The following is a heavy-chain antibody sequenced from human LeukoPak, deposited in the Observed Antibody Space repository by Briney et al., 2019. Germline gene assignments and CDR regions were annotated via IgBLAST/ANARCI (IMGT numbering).Heavy chain of an antibody. J-gene: IGHJ4*02. D-gene: IGHD6-19*01. V-gene: IGHV3-21*01. Sequence: GGSLRLSCAASGFTFSSYSMTWVRQAPGKGLEWVSSISSSSSYIYYADSVKGRFTISRDNAKNSLYLQMNSLRAEDTAVYYCARDLAGTTGRSPIPGYSSRQETTGYWGQGTLVTVSS. CDR2: ISSSSSYI. CDR1: GFTFSSYS. CDR3: ARDLAGTTGRSPIPGYSSRQETTGY.